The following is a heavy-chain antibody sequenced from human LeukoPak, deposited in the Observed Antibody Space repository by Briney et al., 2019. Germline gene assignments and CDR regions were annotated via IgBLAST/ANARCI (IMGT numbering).Heavy chain of an antibody. CDR3: ARDTDGSLDY. CDR2: ISGSGGST. J-gene: IGHJ4*02. D-gene: IGHD1-26*01. V-gene: IGHV3-23*01. CDR1: GFTFSSYA. Sequence: PGGSLRLSCAASGFTFSSYAMSWVRQAPGKGLEWVSAISGSGGSTYYADSVKGRFTISRDNPKSSLYLQMNSLRADDTAVYYCARDTDGSLDYWGQGTLVTVAS.